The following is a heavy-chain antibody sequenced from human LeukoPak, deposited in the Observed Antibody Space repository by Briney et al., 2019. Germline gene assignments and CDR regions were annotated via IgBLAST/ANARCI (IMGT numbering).Heavy chain of an antibody. D-gene: IGHD3-10*01. CDR1: GYTFTSYG. J-gene: IGHJ4*02. V-gene: IGHV1-18*01. CDR2: ISAYNGNT. CDR3: ARDYLVRGVLAYFDY. Sequence: ASVKVSCKASGYTFTSYGISWVRQAPGQGLEWMGWISAYNGNTNYAQKLQGRVTMTTDTSTSTAYMELRSLRSDDTAVNYCARDYLVRGVLAYFDYWGQGTLVTVSS.